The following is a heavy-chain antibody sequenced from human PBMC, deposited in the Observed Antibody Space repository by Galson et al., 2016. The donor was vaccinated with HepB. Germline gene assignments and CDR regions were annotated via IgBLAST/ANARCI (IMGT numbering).Heavy chain of an antibody. CDR3: ARSLGYCSGGDCYPLYFDF. CDR2: IYHRGTT. J-gene: IGHJ4*02. D-gene: IGHD2-15*01. V-gene: IGHV4-30-2*01. Sequence: LSLTCAVSGGSMSSGGYSWSWLRQPPGKGLEWIGYIYHRGTTYYNPSLKSRVTISVDRSNNHFSLKLSSVTAADTAVYYCARSLGYCSGGDCYPLYFDFWGQGSLVTVSS. CDR1: GGSMSSGGYS.